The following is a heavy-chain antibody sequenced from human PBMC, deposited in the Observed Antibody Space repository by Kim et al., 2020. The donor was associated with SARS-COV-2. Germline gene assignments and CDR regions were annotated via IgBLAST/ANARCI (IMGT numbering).Heavy chain of an antibody. CDR1: GFIFSDYA. J-gene: IGHJ4*02. CDR2: ISHDGARR. D-gene: IGHD3-10*01. CDR3: ATAGARSGSYLEY. Sequence: GGSLRLSCAASGFIFSDYAIHWVRQAPGKGLEWVAVISHDGARRHFGDSVKGRLTMSRDGSRHVVNLQMNSLREADTAMYYCATAGARSGSYLEYWGQGT. V-gene: IGHV3-30*14.